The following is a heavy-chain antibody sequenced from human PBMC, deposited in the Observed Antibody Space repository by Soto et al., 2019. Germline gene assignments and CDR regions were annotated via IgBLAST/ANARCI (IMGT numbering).Heavy chain of an antibody. Sequence: GGSLRLSCAASGFTFRNFEMNWVRQVPGKGLEWIAYISSSGSKMYYADTVKGRFIVSRDNTHDSLFLEMNNLRDEDSGVYYCARDSIAAPNWFDPWGQGTLVTVSS. V-gene: IGHV3-48*03. CDR2: ISSSGSKM. D-gene: IGHD2-15*01. J-gene: IGHJ5*02. CDR3: ARDSIAAPNWFDP. CDR1: GFTFRNFE.